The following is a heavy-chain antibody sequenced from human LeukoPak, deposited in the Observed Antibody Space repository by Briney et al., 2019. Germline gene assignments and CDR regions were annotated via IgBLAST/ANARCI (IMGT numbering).Heavy chain of an antibody. Sequence: GGSLRLSCVVSGFTFSTNYMSWVRQAPGKGLEWVSVIYSGGSTYYADSVKGRFTISRDNSKNTLYLQMNSLRAEDTAVYYCARGSGSYYVKSGWGQGTLVTVSS. D-gene: IGHD1-26*01. CDR2: IYSGGST. J-gene: IGHJ4*02. CDR3: ARGSGSYYVKSG. CDR1: GFTFSTNY. V-gene: IGHV3-66*01.